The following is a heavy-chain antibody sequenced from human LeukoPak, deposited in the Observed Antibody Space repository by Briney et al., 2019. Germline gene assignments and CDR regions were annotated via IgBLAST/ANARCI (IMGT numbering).Heavy chain of an antibody. V-gene: IGHV4-4*07. CDR3: ARGRTGVAGTSIFDY. CDR2: IYFSGST. D-gene: IGHD1-1*01. Sequence: SETLSLTCTISGGSISNHYWSWVRQPAGKGLEWVGRIYFSGSTNYNPSLKSRVAMSVDTSKNQFSLKLRSVTAADTAVYYCARGRTGVAGTSIFDYWGQGTLVTVSS. CDR1: GGSISNHY. J-gene: IGHJ4*02.